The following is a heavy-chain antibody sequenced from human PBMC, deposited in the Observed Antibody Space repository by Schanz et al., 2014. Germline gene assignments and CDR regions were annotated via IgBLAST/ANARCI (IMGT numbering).Heavy chain of an antibody. CDR3: ARDFSAYVGNYFDY. V-gene: IGHV1-18*01. CDR2: INGYNGHT. CDR1: GGTFSTYT. Sequence: QVQLVQSGAEVKKPGSSVKVSCTASGGTFSTYTISWVRQAPGQGLEWMGWINGYNGHTLYAQKFQGRVTMTTDTSTSTSYMELTSLRFDDTAVYYCARDFSAYVGNYFDYWGQGTLVTVSS. D-gene: IGHD5-12*01. J-gene: IGHJ4*02.